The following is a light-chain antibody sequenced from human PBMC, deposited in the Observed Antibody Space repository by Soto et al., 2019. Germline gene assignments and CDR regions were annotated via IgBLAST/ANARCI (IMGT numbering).Light chain of an antibody. V-gene: IGLV2-11*01. Sequence: QSALTQPRSVSGSPGQSVTISCTGTSSDVGGYNYVSWYQQHPGKAPKLMIYDVSKRPSGVPDRFSGSKSGNTASLTISGLQAEDEADYYCCSYAGRYTLVVGGGTKLTVL. CDR2: DVS. J-gene: IGLJ2*01. CDR3: CSYAGRYTLV. CDR1: SSDVGGYNY.